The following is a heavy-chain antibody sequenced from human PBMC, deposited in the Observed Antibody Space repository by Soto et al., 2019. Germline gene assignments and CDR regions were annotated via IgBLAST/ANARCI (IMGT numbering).Heavy chain of an antibody. D-gene: IGHD4-17*01. CDR1: GGSISSGGYY. Sequence: QVQLQESGPGLVKPSQTLSLTCTVSGGSISSGGYYWSWIRQHPGKGLEWIGYIFYSGSNYYNPSLKSRVTIPVDTSKNYFSLRLSSVTAADTAVYYCARVAVTTSYYFDYWGQGTLVTVSS. CDR2: IFYSGSN. J-gene: IGHJ4*02. V-gene: IGHV4-31*03. CDR3: ARVAVTTSYYFDY.